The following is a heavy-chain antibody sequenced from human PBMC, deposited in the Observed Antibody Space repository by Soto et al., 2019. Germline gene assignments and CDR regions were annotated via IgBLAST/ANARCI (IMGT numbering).Heavy chain of an antibody. CDR1: GGSISDFY. V-gene: IGHV4-59*01. J-gene: IGHJ3*01. CDR2: MYYSGST. D-gene: IGHD2-21*02. CDR3: ARGSLSTVTANAFDV. Sequence: QVQLQESGPGLVKPSETLSLTCTVSGGSISDFYWSWIRQPPGKALEWIGYGYMYYSGSTYYNPSLERRVSISVDPSSNQFSLRRSSVTAADTAVYFCARGSLSTVTANAFDVWGPGAPVTVSS.